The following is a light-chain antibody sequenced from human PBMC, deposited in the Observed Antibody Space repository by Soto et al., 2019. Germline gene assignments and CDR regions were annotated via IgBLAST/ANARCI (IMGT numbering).Light chain of an antibody. J-gene: IGKJ1*01. CDR3: QQYNNWPPET. CDR2: AAS. V-gene: IGKV1-27*01. Sequence: DIQMTQSPSSLSASVGDRVTITCRASQGISNYLAWYQQKPGKVPKLLIYAASTLQSGVPSRFSGSGSGTEFTLTISSLQSEDFAVYYCQQYNNWPPETFGQGTKVDIK. CDR1: QGISNY.